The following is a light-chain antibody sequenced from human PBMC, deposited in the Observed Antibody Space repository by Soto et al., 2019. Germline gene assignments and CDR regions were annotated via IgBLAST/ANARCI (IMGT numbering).Light chain of an antibody. V-gene: IGLV2-23*01. CDR2: EGS. CDR1: SSDVGSYNL. J-gene: IGLJ1*01. Sequence: QSALTQPASVSGSPGQSITISCTGTSSDVGSYNLVPWYQQHPGKAPKLMIYEGSKRPSGVSNRFSGSKSVNTAYLTISGLQAEDEADYYCCSYAGRSTYVFGTGTKLTVL. CDR3: CSYAGRSTYV.